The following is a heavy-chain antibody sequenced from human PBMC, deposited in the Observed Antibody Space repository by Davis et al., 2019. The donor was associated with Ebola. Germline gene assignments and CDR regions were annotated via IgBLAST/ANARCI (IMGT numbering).Heavy chain of an antibody. J-gene: IGHJ4*02. Sequence: AASVKVSCKASGYSFTNYAIHWVRQAPGQRLEWMGWINAANGNTEYSQSFQGRVTITRDTSTRTAYLEVTNVTSEDTAVYYCAREWQNHFSYWGQGTLVTVSS. D-gene: IGHD1-14*01. CDR3: AREWQNHFSY. CDR1: GYSFTNYA. CDR2: INAANGNT. V-gene: IGHV1-3*01.